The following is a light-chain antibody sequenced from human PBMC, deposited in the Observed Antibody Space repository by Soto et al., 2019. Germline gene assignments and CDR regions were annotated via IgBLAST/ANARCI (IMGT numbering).Light chain of an antibody. Sequence: DIQMTQSPSTLSAFLGDRVTITCRASQSINTWLAWYQQKPGKAPKLLIYDAFSLESGVPSRFGGSGSGTEFTLTISSLQPDDFATYYCQQYNSYPWTFGQGTKVDI. V-gene: IGKV1-5*01. CDR2: DAF. CDR3: QQYNSYPWT. CDR1: QSINTW. J-gene: IGKJ1*01.